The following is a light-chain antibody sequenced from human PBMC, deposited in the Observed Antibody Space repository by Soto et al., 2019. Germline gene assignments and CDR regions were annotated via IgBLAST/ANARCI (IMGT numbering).Light chain of an antibody. CDR2: VGTGGIVG. J-gene: IGLJ2*01. CDR3: GADHGSGSNFVL. V-gene: IGLV9-49*01. CDR1: SGYSNYK. Sequence: QAVVTQSPSASASLGASVTLICILSSGYSNYKVDWFQQRPGKGPRFVMRVGTGGIVGSKGDGIPDRFSVLGSGLNRYLTIKNIQEEDESDYHCGADHGSGSNFVLFGGGTKLTVL.